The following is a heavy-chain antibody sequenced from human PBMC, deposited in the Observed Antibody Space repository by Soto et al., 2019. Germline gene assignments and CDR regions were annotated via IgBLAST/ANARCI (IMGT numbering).Heavy chain of an antibody. Sequence: GGSLRLSCAASGFTFSSYAMSWVRQAPGKGLEWVSAISGSGGSTYYADSVKGRFTISRDNSKNTLYLQMNSLRAEDTAVYYCAKTGVPAAIYYDFWSASGYYYYGMDICGQGPTVTVSS. CDR2: ISGSGGST. CDR3: AKTGVPAAIYYDFWSASGYYYYGMDI. D-gene: IGHD3-3*01. CDR1: GFTFSSYA. J-gene: IGHJ6*02. V-gene: IGHV3-23*01.